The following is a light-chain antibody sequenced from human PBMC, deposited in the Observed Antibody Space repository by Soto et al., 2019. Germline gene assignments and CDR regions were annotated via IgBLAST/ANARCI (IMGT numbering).Light chain of an antibody. V-gene: IGKV1-13*02. CDR3: PQLNTYPIP. J-gene: IGKJ5*01. CDR2: DAS. Sequence: AIQITQSPSSLSASGGDRVTITCQASQDISNYLNWYQQKPGKAPKLLIYDASSLESGVPSRFSGSGSGTEFTLTISSLQSEDFATYSFPQLNTYPIPIGQGTRLEIK. CDR1: QDISNY.